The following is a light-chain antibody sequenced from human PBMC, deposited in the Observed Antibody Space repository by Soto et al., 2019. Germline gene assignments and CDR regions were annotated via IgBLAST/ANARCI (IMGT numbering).Light chain of an antibody. CDR2: GNS. Sequence: VLTQPPSVSGAPGQRVTISCTGSSSNIGAGYDVHWYQQLPGTAPKLLIYGNSNRPSGVPDRFSGSKSGTSASLAITGLQAEDEADYYCQSYDSSLSGKVFGTGTQLTVL. CDR1: SSNIGAGYD. CDR3: QSYDSSLSGKV. V-gene: IGLV1-40*01. J-gene: IGLJ1*01.